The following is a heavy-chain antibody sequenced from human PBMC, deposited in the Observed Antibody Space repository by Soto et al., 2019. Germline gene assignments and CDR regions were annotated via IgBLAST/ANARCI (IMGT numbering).Heavy chain of an antibody. CDR3: ASTVVTPGFDY. CDR2: IIPIFGTA. Sequence: SVKVSFKASGGTFSSYAISWLRQAPGQGLEWMGGIIPIFGTANYAQKFQGRVTITADESTSTAYMELSSLRSEDTAVYYCASTVVTPGFDYWGQGTLVTVSS. D-gene: IGHD2-15*01. CDR1: GGTFSSYA. J-gene: IGHJ4*02. V-gene: IGHV1-69*01.